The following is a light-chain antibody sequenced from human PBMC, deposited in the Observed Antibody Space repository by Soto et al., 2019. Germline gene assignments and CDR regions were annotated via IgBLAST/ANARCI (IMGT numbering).Light chain of an antibody. CDR3: SSYAGSSNV. J-gene: IGLJ1*01. V-gene: IGLV1-40*01. CDR1: SSNIGAGYD. Sequence: QSVLTQPPSVSGAPGQRVTISCTGTSSNIGAGYDVHWYQQFPGTAPKLLIYGNRNRPSGVPDRFSGSKSGNTASLTVSGLQAEDEADYYCSSYAGSSNVFGTGTKVTVL. CDR2: GNR.